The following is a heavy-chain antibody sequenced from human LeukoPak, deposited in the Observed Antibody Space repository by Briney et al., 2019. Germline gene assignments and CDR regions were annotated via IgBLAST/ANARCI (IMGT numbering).Heavy chain of an antibody. CDR1: GGSISSGGYS. CDR3: ARGYSSLSWFDP. V-gene: IGHV4-30-2*01. D-gene: IGHD6-13*01. Sequence: PSQTLSLTCAVSGGSISSGGYSWSWIRQPPGKGLEWIGYIYHSGSTYYNPSLKSRVTISVDRSKNQFSLKLSSVTAADTAVYYCARGYSSLSWFDPWGQGTLVTVSS. J-gene: IGHJ5*02. CDR2: IYHSGST.